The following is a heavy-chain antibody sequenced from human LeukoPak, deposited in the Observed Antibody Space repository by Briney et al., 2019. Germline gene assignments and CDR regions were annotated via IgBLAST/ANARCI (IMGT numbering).Heavy chain of an antibody. CDR3: VTHTRLMTY. Sequence: VKVSCKVSGNTSSDHNIHWVQQAPGKGLEWMGLVDPEDGVAKYAEKFQGRVTLSADTSRDLGYMELSSLKSEDTAVYYCVTHTRLMTYWGQGTLVTVSS. CDR1: GNTSSDHN. CDR2: VDPEDGVA. V-gene: IGHV1-69-2*01. J-gene: IGHJ4*02. D-gene: IGHD3-16*01.